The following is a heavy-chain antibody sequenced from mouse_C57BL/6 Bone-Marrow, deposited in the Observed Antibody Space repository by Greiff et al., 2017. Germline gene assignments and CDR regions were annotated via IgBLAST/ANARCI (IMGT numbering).Heavy chain of an antibody. Sequence: EVHLVESGGGLVQPGGSLKLSCAASGFTFSDYYMYWVRQTPEKRLEWVAYISNGGGSTYYPDTVKGRFTISRDNAKNTLYLQMSRLKSEDTAMYYCARPYSNWYFDVWGTGTTVTVSS. CDR1: GFTFSDYY. D-gene: IGHD2-5*01. CDR2: ISNGGGST. CDR3: ARPYSNWYFDV. J-gene: IGHJ1*03. V-gene: IGHV5-12*01.